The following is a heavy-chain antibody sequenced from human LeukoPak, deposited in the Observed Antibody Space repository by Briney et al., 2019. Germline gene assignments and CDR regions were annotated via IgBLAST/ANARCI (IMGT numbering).Heavy chain of an antibody. Sequence: GGSLRLSCAASGFTFNNYAMYWVRQAPGKGLEWVTLISYDGYDKSYADAVRGRFTISRDNSNDTLYLQMNSLRAEDTAVYYCAREAYQLTLGHGNWFDPWGQGTLVTVSS. J-gene: IGHJ5*02. CDR3: AREAYQLTLGHGNWFDP. D-gene: IGHD2-2*01. CDR1: GFTFNNYA. V-gene: IGHV3-30-3*01. CDR2: ISYDGYDK.